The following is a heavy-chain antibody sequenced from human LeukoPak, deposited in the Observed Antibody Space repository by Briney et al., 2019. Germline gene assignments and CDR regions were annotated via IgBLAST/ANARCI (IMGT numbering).Heavy chain of an antibody. J-gene: IGHJ4*02. V-gene: IGHV1-2*02. D-gene: IGHD5-12*01. CDR1: GYTFGDYY. CDR3: ARARGLIYSDYDLFDY. Sequence: ASVKVSCKASGYTFGDYYIHWVRQSPGQGLEWVGWINPKTGGTGYAQRFQGSVTITRDTSINTAYMELNRLKFDDTAVFYCARARGLIYSDYDLFDYWGQGPLVTVSS. CDR2: INPKTGGT.